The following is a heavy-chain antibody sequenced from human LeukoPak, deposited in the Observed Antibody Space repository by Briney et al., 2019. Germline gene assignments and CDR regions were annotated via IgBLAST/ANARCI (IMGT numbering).Heavy chain of an antibody. CDR3: ASGSDWYKVFDY. CDR1: GFTFSSYE. J-gene: IGHJ4*02. CDR2: ISRSGSTM. D-gene: IGHD6-19*01. V-gene: IGHV3-48*03. Sequence: GGSLRLPCAASGFTFSSYEMNWVRQAPGKGLEWVSYISRSGSTMYYADSVKGRFTISRDNAKNSLYLQMNSLKAEDTAVYYCASGSDWYKVFDYWGQGTLVTVSS.